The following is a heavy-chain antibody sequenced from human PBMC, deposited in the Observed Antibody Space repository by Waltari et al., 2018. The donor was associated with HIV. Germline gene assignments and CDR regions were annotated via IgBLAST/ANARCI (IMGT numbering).Heavy chain of an antibody. J-gene: IGHJ4*02. CDR3: ARDSSQVHWFGESLAL. V-gene: IGHV3-30*03. D-gene: IGHD3-10*01. CDR2: ISYDGMKK. Sequence: QVQLVESGGGVVQPGDVLRLSCAASGPDFGRDGLPWVRQAPGKGLKWLAAISYDGMKKYYGDSLRGRLTISRDNSKKTLYLQMNTLRPEDTAIYFCARDSSQVHWFGESLALWGQGTLVIVSS. CDR1: GPDFGRDG.